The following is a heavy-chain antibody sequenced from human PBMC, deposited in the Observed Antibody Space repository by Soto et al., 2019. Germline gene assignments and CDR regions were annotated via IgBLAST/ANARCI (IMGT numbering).Heavy chain of an antibody. D-gene: IGHD2-21*01. CDR1: GGSISSSSYY. CDR2: IYYSGST. Sequence: PSETLSLTCTFSGGSISSSSYYWGWIRQPPGKGLAWMGRIYYSGSTYYNPSLKSRVTISVDTSKNQFSLKLSSVTAADTAVYYCARLAIGAYDYWGQATLVTVSS. J-gene: IGHJ4*02. V-gene: IGHV4-39*01. CDR3: ARLAIGAYDY.